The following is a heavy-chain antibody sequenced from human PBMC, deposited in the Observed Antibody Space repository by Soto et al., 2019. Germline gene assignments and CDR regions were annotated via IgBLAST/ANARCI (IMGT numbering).Heavy chain of an antibody. V-gene: IGHV1-46*01. D-gene: IGHD2-2*01. J-gene: IGHJ3*02. CDR3: ARELVVPAARGHAFDI. CDR2: INPSGGST. Sequence: ASVKVSCKASRYTFTSYYMHWVRQAPVQGLEWMGIINPSGGSTSYAQKFQGRFTMTRDTSTSTVYMELSSLRSEDTAVYYCARELVVPAARGHAFDIWGQGTMVTVSS. CDR1: RYTFTSYY.